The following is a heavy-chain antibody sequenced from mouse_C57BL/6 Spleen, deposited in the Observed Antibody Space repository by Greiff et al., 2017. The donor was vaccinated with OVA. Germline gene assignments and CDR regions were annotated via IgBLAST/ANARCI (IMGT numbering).Heavy chain of an antibody. CDR1: GFTFSSYG. V-gene: IGHV5-6*01. D-gene: IGHD2-3*01. J-gene: IGHJ2*01. Sequence: EVHLVESGGDLVKPGGSLKLSCAASGFTFSSYGMSWVRQTPDKRLEWVATISSGGSYTYYPDSVKGRFTISRDNAKNTLYLQMSSLKSEDTAMYYCARQGDGYYEYWGQGTTLTVSS. CDR3: ARQGDGYYEY. CDR2: ISSGGSYT.